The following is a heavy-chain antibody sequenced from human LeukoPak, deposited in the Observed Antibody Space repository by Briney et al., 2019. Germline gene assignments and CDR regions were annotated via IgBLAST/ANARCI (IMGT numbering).Heavy chain of an antibody. V-gene: IGHV3-30-3*01. Sequence: PGGSLRLSCAASGFTFSTYFMHWVRQAPGKGLEWVADIARDGSHTFYVESVKGRFTISRDNSKNTLYLHMNSLRAEDTPVYFCAKDRQDTILHSGAFDIWGQGTMVTVSS. D-gene: IGHD2-21*01. CDR1: GFTFSTYF. J-gene: IGHJ3*02. CDR3: AKDRQDTILHSGAFDI. CDR2: IARDGSHT.